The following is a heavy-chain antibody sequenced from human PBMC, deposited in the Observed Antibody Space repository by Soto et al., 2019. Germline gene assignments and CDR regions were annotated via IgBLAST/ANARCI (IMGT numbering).Heavy chain of an antibody. CDR3: ARAYSSSWSLWGYFQH. CDR1: GGSISSYY. Sequence: SETLSLTCTVSGGSISSYYWSWIRQPPGKGLEWIGYIYYSGSTNYNPSLKSRVTISVDTSKNQFSLKLSSVTAADTAVYYCARAYSSSWSLWGYFQHWGQGNLVTVSS. J-gene: IGHJ1*01. D-gene: IGHD6-13*01. V-gene: IGHV4-59*01. CDR2: IYYSGST.